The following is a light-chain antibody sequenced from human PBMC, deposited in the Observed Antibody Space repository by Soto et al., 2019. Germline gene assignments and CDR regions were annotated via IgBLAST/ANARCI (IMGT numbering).Light chain of an antibody. Sequence: EIVFTQSPGTLSLSPGERATLSCRTSQSVSSSYLAWYQQKHGQAPRLLIYDASSRATGIPDRFSGSGSGTDFTLTISRLEPEDFAVYYCQHYGSSRTFGQGTKVDIK. J-gene: IGKJ1*01. CDR1: QSVSSSY. CDR3: QHYGSSRT. CDR2: DAS. V-gene: IGKV3-20*01.